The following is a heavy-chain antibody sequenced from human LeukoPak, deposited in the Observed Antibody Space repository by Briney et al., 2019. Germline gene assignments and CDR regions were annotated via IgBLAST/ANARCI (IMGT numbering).Heavy chain of an antibody. J-gene: IGHJ4*02. CDR2: NSGSGGSR. V-gene: IGHV3-23*01. D-gene: IGHD3-22*01. CDR3: AKSDYYDSSGYYYGSDY. Sequence: GGSLRLSCAASGFTFSSYAMTWVRQAPGKGLEWVSGNSGSGGSRYYADSVKGRFTISRDNSKNTLYVQMNSLRAEDTAVYYCAKSDYYDSSGYYYGSDYWGQGTLVTVSS. CDR1: GFTFSSYA.